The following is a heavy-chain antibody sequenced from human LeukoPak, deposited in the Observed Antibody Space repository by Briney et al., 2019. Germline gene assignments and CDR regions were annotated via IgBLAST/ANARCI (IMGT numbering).Heavy chain of an antibody. J-gene: IGHJ4*02. D-gene: IGHD6-13*01. CDR2: ISSGGRTI. V-gene: IGHV3-48*04. Sequence: GGSLRLSCAASGFTFSSYGMHWVRQAPGKGLEWVSAISSGGRTIYYADSVKGRFTISRDNAKNSLYLQMNSLKAEDTAIYYCARAGYSSSWLLYWGQGTLVTVSS. CDR3: ARAGYSSSWLLY. CDR1: GFTFSSYG.